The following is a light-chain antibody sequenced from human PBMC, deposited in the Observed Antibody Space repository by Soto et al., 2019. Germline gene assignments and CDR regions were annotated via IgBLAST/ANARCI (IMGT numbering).Light chain of an antibody. Sequence: DIQMTQSLSTLPASVGDGVTITCRASQTISIWLAWYQQKPGKAPKLLIYDASSLESGVPSRFSGSGSGTEFTLTISSLQPDDVATYYCQQYNTYPWTFGQGTKVDIK. CDR3: QQYNTYPWT. V-gene: IGKV1-5*01. J-gene: IGKJ1*01. CDR2: DAS. CDR1: QTISIW.